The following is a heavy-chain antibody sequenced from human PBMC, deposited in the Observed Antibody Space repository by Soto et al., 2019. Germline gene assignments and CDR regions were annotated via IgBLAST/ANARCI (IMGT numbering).Heavy chain of an antibody. J-gene: IGHJ4*02. V-gene: IGHV1-2*02. D-gene: IGHD6-19*01. CDR2: INPKSGGT. CDR1: GYTFTGYY. CDR3: ARVQAEYNSGWPDFDY. Sequence: ASVKVSCKTSGYTFTGYYMHWVRQAPGQGLEWMGWINPKSGGTNYALKFQGRVTMTRDTSISTAYMEVSRLRSDDTAVYYCARVQAEYNSGWPDFDYWGQGTLVTVSS.